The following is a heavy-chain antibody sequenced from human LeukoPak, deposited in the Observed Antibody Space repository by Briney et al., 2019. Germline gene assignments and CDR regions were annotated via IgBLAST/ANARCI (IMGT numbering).Heavy chain of an antibody. CDR2: INSDGSST. Sequence: GGSLRLSCAASGFTFSSYWMHWVRQAPGKGLVWVSRINSDGSSTSYADSVKGRFTISRDNAKNTLYLQMNSLRAEDTAVYYCARDKYVDIVATITGPSWFDPWGQGTPVTVSS. J-gene: IGHJ5*02. CDR1: GFTFSSYW. V-gene: IGHV3-74*01. D-gene: IGHD5-12*01. CDR3: ARDKYVDIVATITGPSWFDP.